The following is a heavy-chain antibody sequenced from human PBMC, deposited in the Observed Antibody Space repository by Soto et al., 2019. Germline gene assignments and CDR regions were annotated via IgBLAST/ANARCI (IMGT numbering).Heavy chain of an antibody. CDR2: IYYSGGT. Sequence: QLQLQESGPGLVKPSETLSLTCTVSGGSISSSSYYWGWIRQPPGKGLEWIGSIYYSGGTYYNPSLKSRVIISVDTSQIQSSLTLSSVTAADTAVYYCARPGNYGPGSYLYYFDYWGQGTLVTVSS. V-gene: IGHV4-39*01. J-gene: IGHJ4*02. CDR1: GGSISSSSYY. CDR3: ARPGNYGPGSYLYYFDY. D-gene: IGHD3-10*01.